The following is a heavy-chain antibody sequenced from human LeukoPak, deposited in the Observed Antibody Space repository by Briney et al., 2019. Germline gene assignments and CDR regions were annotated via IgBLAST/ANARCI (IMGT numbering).Heavy chain of an antibody. CDR1: GYIFTSYW. Sequence: PGESLQISCKGSGYIFTSYWIGWVRPVPGKGLEWMGIIYPGDSDTRYSPSFQGQVTISADKSISTAYLQWSSLKASDTAMYYCARQYCRSTSCYTDNFDYWGEGPLVTVSS. D-gene: IGHD2-2*02. J-gene: IGHJ4*02. CDR3: ARQYCRSTSCYTDNFDY. CDR2: IYPGDSDT. V-gene: IGHV5-51*01.